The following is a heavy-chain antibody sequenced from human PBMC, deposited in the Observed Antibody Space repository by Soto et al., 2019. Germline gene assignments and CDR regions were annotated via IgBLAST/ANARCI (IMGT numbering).Heavy chain of an antibody. CDR1: GFMFSAYT. V-gene: IGHV3-21*01. J-gene: IGHJ4*02. CDR3: ATPYYYNH. Sequence: GGSLRLSCAASGFMFSAYTMSWVRQAPGKGLEWLSSITSNSDHIDYADSVRGRFTVSRDNVRKSLYLQMDSLGAEDTGVYYCATPYYYNHWGPGTLVTVSS. CDR2: ITSNSDHI.